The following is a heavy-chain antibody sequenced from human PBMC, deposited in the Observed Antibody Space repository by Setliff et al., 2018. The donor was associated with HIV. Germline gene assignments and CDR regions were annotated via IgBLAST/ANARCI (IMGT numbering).Heavy chain of an antibody. CDR1: GFAFSTFD. Sequence: PGGSLRLSCAAYGFAFSTFDMNWVRQAQGKGPEWVAAVGVGGYDTFYTDSVRGRFTISRDNAKNSQYLLMSDLRAEDTAIYYCAKGLDYLDSSGYSYFRLWGQGTQVTVS. J-gene: IGHJ4*02. V-gene: IGHV3-23*01. CDR2: VGVGGYDT. CDR3: AKGLDYLDSSGYSYFRL. D-gene: IGHD3-22*01.